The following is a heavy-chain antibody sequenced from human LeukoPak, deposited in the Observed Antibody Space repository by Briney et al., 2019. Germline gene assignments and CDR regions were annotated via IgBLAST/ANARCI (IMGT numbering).Heavy chain of an antibody. D-gene: IGHD6-19*01. CDR1: GFTFSSYS. CDR2: ISSSSSYI. V-gene: IGHV3-21*01. J-gene: IGHJ3*02. CDR3: ARDRTPSSGWYHYAFDI. Sequence: GGFLRLSCAASGFTFSSYSMNWVRQAPGKGLEWVSSISSSSSYIYYADSVKGRFTISRDNAKNSLYLQMNSLGAEDTAVYYCARDRTPSSGWYHYAFDIWGQGTMVTVSS.